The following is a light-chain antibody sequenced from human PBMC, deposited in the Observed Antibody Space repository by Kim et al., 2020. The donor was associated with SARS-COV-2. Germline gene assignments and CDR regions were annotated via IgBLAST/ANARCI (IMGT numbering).Light chain of an antibody. J-gene: IGLJ3*02. V-gene: IGLV1-51*01. Sequence: QSVLTQPPSVSAAPGQMVTISCSGSRYNIGDNYVAWYRQLPGTAPTHLIYDNHKRPSGVPDRFYGSKSGTSATLDITGLHSGDEADYYCGTWDSSLGAGVFGGGTQLTVL. CDR1: RYNIGDNY. CDR2: DNH. CDR3: GTWDSSLGAGV.